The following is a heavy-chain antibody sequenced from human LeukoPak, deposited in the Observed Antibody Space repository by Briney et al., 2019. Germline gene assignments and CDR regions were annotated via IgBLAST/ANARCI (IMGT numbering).Heavy chain of an antibody. CDR2: IYPGDSRT. CDR1: GYSFTSYW. V-gene: IGHV5-51*01. Sequence: GESLKISCKGSGYSFTSYWIGWVRQTPGKGLEWMGVIYPGDSRTRYNPSFEGQVTISADKSINTAYLQWSSLKASNTAMYYCACREFYSPWPGPWGQGTLVTVSS. D-gene: IGHD5-18*01. J-gene: IGHJ5*02. CDR3: ACREFYSPWPGP.